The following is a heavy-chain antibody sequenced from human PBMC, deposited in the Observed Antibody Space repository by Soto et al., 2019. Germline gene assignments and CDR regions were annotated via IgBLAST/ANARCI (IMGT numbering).Heavy chain of an antibody. CDR1: GFTFSNAW. J-gene: IGHJ4*02. Sequence: GGSLRLSCAASGFTFSNAWMNWVRQAPGKGLEWVGRIKSKTDGGTTDYAAPVKGRFTISRDDSKNTLYLQMNSLKTEDTAVYYCTTHTPLLWFGETLDNVDYWGQGTLVTVSS. CDR2: IKSKTDGGTT. D-gene: IGHD3-10*01. CDR3: TTHTPLLWFGETLDNVDY. V-gene: IGHV3-15*07.